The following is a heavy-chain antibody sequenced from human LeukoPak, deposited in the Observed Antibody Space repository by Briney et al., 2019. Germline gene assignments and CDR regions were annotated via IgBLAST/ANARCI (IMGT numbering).Heavy chain of an antibody. Sequence: SGESLRLSCAASGFTFSDYYMSWIRQAPGKGLEWVSYISGSTTYTTYADSVKGRFTISRDNAKNSLFLQMNSLTAEDTALYYCARAGDPDYWGQGTLVTVSS. CDR3: ARAGDPDY. D-gene: IGHD3-10*01. V-gene: IGHV3-11*06. CDR1: GFTFSDYY. J-gene: IGHJ4*02. CDR2: ISGSTTYT.